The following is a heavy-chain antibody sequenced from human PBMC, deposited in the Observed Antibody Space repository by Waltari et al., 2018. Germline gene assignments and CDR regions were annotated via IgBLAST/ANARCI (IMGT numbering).Heavy chain of an antibody. D-gene: IGHD6-19*01. Sequence: QVQLQQSGPGLVQPSQTLSPTCVISGDSVASNGAAWNWIRQSPSRGLEWLGRTYYSTKWYNDYAASVKSRITINPDTSKNQFSLQLNSVTPEDTAVYYCARGKVSAFDYWGQGTLVTVSS. V-gene: IGHV6-1*01. CDR3: ARGKVSAFDY. J-gene: IGHJ4*02. CDR2: TYYSTKWYN. CDR1: GDSVASNGAA.